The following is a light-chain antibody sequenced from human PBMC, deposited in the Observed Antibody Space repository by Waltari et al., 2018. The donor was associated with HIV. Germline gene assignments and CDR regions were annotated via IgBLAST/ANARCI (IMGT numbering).Light chain of an antibody. J-gene: IGLJ2*01. Sequence: QPVLTQPPSASGTPGQRVTLSCSGSNSNLGSNTVKWYQQLPGTAPKLLISHNNRRPSGVPDRVSGSKSGTSASLAISGLQAEDEADYYCAAWDDSRNGDVIFGGGTKLTVL. CDR1: NSNLGSNT. CDR2: HNN. CDR3: AAWDDSRNGDVI. V-gene: IGLV1-44*01.